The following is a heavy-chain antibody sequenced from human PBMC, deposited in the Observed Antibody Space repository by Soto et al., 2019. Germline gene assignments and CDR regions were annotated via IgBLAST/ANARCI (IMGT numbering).Heavy chain of an antibody. CDR3: ARDDCGRPSCRDY. Sequence: GGSLRLSCAASGFPFSHYGMHWVRQAPGKGLEWVAAIQYDGSKTYYAYSVKGRFAISRHSSTDTLYLQMKTMRAEDTALYYCARDDCGRPSCRDYWGQGTLVTVSS. V-gene: IGHV3-33*01. CDR1: GFPFSHYG. CDR2: IQYDGSKT. D-gene: IGHD2-2*01. J-gene: IGHJ4*02.